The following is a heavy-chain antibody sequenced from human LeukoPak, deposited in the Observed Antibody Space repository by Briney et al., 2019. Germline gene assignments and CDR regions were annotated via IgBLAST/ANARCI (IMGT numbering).Heavy chain of an antibody. CDR3: ARGGYCSTSTCSFDY. CDR2: IYPADSDT. CDR1: EYSFSTYW. Sequence: GESLKISCKGSEYSFSTYWIGWVRQMAGKGLEWMGIIYPADSDTRYSPSFQGQVTISVDKSISTAYLQWSSLKASDSAMYYCARGGYCSTSTCSFDYWGQGTLVTVSS. D-gene: IGHD2-2*01. J-gene: IGHJ4*02. V-gene: IGHV5-51*01.